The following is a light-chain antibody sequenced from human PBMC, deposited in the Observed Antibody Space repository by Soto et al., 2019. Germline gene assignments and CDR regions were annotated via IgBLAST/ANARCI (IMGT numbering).Light chain of an antibody. CDR2: WAS. CDR1: QSVLYSSNDRSY. Sequence: EIVMTQSPESLAVSLGERATIKCKSSQSVLYSSNDRSYLAWFQQKPGQPPKALIYWASSRESGVPDRFSGSGSGTDFTLSISSLQAEEVAVYFCQQYFTTPWTFGQGTKVEI. V-gene: IGKV4-1*01. CDR3: QQYFTTPWT. J-gene: IGKJ1*01.